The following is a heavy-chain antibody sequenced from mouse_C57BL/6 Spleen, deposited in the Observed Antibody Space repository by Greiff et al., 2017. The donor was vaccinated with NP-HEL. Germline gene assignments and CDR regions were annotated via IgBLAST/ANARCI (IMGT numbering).Heavy chain of an antibody. Sequence: VKLQESGPGLVAPSQSLSITCTVSGFSLTSYAISWVRQPPGKGLEWLGVIWTGGGTNYNSALKSRLSISKDNSKSQVFLKMNSLQTDDTARYYCARKPYYYGSSPGRYYAMDYWGQGTSVTVSS. J-gene: IGHJ4*01. D-gene: IGHD1-1*01. CDR1: GFSLTSYA. CDR3: ARKPYYYGSSPGRYYAMDY. V-gene: IGHV2-9-1*01. CDR2: IWTGGGT.